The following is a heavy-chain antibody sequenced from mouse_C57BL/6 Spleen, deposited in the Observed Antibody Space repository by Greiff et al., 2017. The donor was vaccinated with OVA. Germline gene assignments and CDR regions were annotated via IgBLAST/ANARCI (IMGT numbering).Heavy chain of an antibody. CDR3: ARSYYYGSRYAMDY. V-gene: IGHV1-55*01. CDR2: IYPGSGST. D-gene: IGHD1-1*01. Sequence: SGAELVKPGASVKMSCKASGYTFTSYWITWVKQRPGQGLEWIGDIYPGSGSTNYNEKFKSKATLTVDTSSSTAYMQLSSLTSEDSAVYYCARSYYYGSRYAMDYWGQGTSVTVSS. J-gene: IGHJ4*01. CDR1: GYTFTSYW.